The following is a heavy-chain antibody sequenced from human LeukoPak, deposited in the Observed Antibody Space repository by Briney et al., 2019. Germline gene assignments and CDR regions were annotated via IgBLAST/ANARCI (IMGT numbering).Heavy chain of an antibody. Sequence: PSETLSLTCTVSGGSISSGDYYWSWIRQPPGKGLEWIGYIYYSGSTYYNPSLKSRVTISVDTSKNQFSLKLSSVTAADTAVYYCARCDRYGGHMDVWGQGTTVTVSS. D-gene: IGHD3-16*01. J-gene: IGHJ6*02. V-gene: IGHV4-30-4*01. CDR2: IYYSGST. CDR3: ARCDRYGGHMDV. CDR1: GGSISSGDYY.